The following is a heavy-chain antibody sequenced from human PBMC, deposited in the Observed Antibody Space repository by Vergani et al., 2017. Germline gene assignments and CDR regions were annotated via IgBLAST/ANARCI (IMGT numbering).Heavy chain of an antibody. CDR3: ARGAQLVYYYYMDV. CDR2: IIPILGIA. J-gene: IGHJ6*03. V-gene: IGHV1-69*02. CDR1: GGTFSSYT. D-gene: IGHD6-6*01. Sequence: QVQLVQSGAEVKKPGSSVKVSCKASGGTFSSYTISWVRQAPGQGLEWMGRIIPILGIANYAQTVQGRVTITAAKSTSTAYMERSSLRSKDTAVYYCARGAQLVYYYYMDVWSKGTTVTVYS.